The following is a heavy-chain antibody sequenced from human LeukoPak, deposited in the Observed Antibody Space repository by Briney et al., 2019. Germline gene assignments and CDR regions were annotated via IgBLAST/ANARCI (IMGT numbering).Heavy chain of an antibody. V-gene: IGHV3-23*01. D-gene: IGHD2-15*01. CDR3: AEGFLEGHCSGGSCYTSNWFDP. CDR1: GFTFSTYA. Sequence: GGSLRLSCAAPGFTFSTYAMASVRQAPGKGLEWVSTISGSDTRTFYADSVKGRFTISRDNSKNTLYLQMNSLGAEDTAIYYCAEGFLEGHCSGGSCYTSNWFDPWGQGTLVTVSS. J-gene: IGHJ5*02. CDR2: ISGSDTRT.